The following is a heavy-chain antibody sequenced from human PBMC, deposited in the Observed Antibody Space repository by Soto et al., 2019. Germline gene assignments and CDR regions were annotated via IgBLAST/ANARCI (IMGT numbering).Heavy chain of an antibody. J-gene: IGHJ4*02. Sequence: PGGSLRLSCAASEFTFSNYAMHWVRQAPGKGLQWLAVISYDGSNEYYADSVKGRFTISRDNSKNTLYLQMNSLRAEDTAVYYCASGGRSLIFASSAQRTLVLVSS. CDR3: ASGGRSLIFAS. V-gene: IGHV3-30*03. CDR2: ISYDGSNE. CDR1: EFTFSNYA. D-gene: IGHD6-13*01.